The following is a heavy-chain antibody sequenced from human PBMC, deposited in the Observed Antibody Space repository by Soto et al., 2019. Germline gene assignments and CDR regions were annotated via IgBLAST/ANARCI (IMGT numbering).Heavy chain of an antibody. Sequence: GGSLRLSCAASGFTFSSYAMSWVRQAPGKGLEWVSAISGSGGSTYYADSVKGRFTISRDNSKNTLYLQMNSLRAEDTAVYYCAKDQSTYYYDSSGYQPVYWGQGTLVTVSS. CDR2: ISGSGGST. V-gene: IGHV3-23*01. CDR3: AKDQSTYYYDSSGYQPVY. D-gene: IGHD3-22*01. CDR1: GFTFSSYA. J-gene: IGHJ4*02.